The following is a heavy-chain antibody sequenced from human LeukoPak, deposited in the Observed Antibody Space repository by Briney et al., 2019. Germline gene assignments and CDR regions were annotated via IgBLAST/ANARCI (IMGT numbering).Heavy chain of an antibody. D-gene: IGHD1-26*01. J-gene: IGHJ4*02. V-gene: IGHV3-64*01. CDR1: GFTFSSYA. CDR3: ARSFPSGSYYGVDY. Sequence: GGSLRLSCAASGFTFSSYAMHWVRQAPGKGLEYVSAISSNGGSTYCANSVKGRFTISRDNSKNTLYLQMGSLRAEDMAVYYCARSFPSGSYYGVDYWGQGTLVTVSS. CDR2: ISSNGGST.